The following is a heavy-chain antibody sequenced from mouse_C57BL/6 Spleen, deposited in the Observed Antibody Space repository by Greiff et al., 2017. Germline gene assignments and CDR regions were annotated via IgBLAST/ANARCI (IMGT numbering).Heavy chain of an antibody. CDR3: ASHTTVVVKFAD. V-gene: IGHV5-12*01. Sequence: EVQLVESGGGLVQPGGSLKLSCAASGFTFSDYYMYWVRQTPEKRLEWVAYISNGGGSTYYPDTVKGRFTISRDNAKNTLYLQMSRLKSEDTAMYYGASHTTVVVKFADWGQGTLVTVSA. J-gene: IGHJ3*01. CDR1: GFTFSDYY. D-gene: IGHD1-1*01. CDR2: ISNGGGST.